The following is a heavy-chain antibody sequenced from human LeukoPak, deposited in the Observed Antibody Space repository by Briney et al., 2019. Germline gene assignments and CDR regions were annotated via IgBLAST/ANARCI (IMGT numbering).Heavy chain of an antibody. CDR2: INQDGSDK. J-gene: IGHJ4*02. V-gene: IGHV3-7*01. D-gene: IGHD1-26*01. Sequence: GGSLRLSCTASGFTFSTYWMSWVRQAPGKGLEWVANINQDGSDKYYVDSVKGRITISRDNAKNSLFLQMSSLRAEDTAMYYCASRIVGTPDYFDYWGQGTLVTVSS. CDR3: ASRIVGTPDYFDY. CDR1: GFTFSTYW.